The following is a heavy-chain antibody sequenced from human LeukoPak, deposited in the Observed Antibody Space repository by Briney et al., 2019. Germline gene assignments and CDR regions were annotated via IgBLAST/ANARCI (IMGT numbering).Heavy chain of an antibody. J-gene: IGHJ4*02. V-gene: IGHV4-34*01. CDR1: GGSFSGYY. D-gene: IGHD3-22*01. CDR3: ARAYISPLRQYYYDSSGYHYFDY. CDR2: INHSGST. Sequence: PSETLSLTCAVYGGSFSGYYWSWIRQPPGKGLEWIGEINHSGSTNYNPSLKSRVTISVDTSKNQFSLKLSSVTAADTAVYYCARAYISPLRQYYYDSSGYHYFDYWGQGTLVTVSS.